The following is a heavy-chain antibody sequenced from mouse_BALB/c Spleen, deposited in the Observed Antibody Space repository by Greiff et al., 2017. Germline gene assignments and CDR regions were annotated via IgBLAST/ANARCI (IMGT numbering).Heavy chain of an antibody. Sequence: VQLKQSGPELVKPGASVKISCKASGYTFTDYNMHWVKQSHGKSLEWIGYIYPYNGGTGYNQKFKSKATLTVDNSSSTAYMELRSLTSEDSAVYYCAREGYYGNFPYYFDYWGQGTTLTVSS. CDR3: AREGYYGNFPYYFDY. V-gene: IGHV1S29*02. J-gene: IGHJ2*01. CDR2: IYPYNGGT. D-gene: IGHD2-1*01. CDR1: GYTFTDYN.